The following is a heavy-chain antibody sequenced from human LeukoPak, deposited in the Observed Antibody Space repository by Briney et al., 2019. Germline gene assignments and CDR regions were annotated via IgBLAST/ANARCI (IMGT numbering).Heavy chain of an antibody. D-gene: IGHD6-13*01. CDR1: GFTFSSYA. V-gene: IGHV3-23*01. J-gene: IGHJ4*02. CDR3: AKDRLGRSLYSSSWMDGFDY. CDR2: ISGSGGST. Sequence: GGSLRLSCAASGFTFSSYAMSWVRQAPGKGLEWVSAISGSGGSTYYADSVKGRFTISRDNSKNTLYLQMNSLRAEDTAVYYCAKDRLGRSLYSSSWMDGFDYWGQGTLVTVSS.